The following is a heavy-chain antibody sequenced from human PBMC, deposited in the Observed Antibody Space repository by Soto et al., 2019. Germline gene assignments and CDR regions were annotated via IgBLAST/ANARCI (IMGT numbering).Heavy chain of an antibody. J-gene: IGHJ6*02. D-gene: IGHD2-21*02. Sequence: QITLKESGPTLVKPTQTLTLTCTFSGFSLSTSGVGVGWIRQPPGKALEWLALIYWDDDKRYNPSLKSRLTIPKDTSKNQVVLTMTNMDPVDTATYYCAHSRCGGDCLQSYSSHYYYGMDVWGQGTTVTVSS. CDR3: AHSRCGGDCLQSYSSHYYYGMDV. CDR2: IYWDDDK. V-gene: IGHV2-5*02. CDR1: GFSLSTSGVG.